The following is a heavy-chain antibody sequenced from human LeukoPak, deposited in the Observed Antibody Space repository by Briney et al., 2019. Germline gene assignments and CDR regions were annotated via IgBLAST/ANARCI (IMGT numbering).Heavy chain of an antibody. D-gene: IGHD6-19*01. J-gene: IGHJ4*02. CDR1: GYTFTSYA. Sequence: ASVKVSCKASGYTFTSYAMHWVRQAPGQRLEWMGWINAGNGDTKYSQKFQGRVTITRDTSASTGYMELSSLRSEDTAVYYCATPGEYSGGWGFDYWGQGTLVTVSS. V-gene: IGHV1-3*01. CDR3: ATPGEYSGGWGFDY. CDR2: INAGNGDT.